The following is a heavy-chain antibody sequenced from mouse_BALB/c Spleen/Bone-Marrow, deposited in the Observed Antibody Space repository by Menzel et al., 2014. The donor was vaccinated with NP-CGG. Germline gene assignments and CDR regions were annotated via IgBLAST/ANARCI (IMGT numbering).Heavy chain of an antibody. J-gene: IGHJ4*01. Sequence: VKLQQSGADLARPGASVKLSCKASGYTFTSYWMQWVKQRPGQGLEWIGAIYPGDGDTRYTQKFKGKATLTADKSSSTAYLQLSSLASEDSAVYYCARRGNSLMDYWGQGTSVTVSS. V-gene: IGHV1-87*01. CDR2: IYPGDGDT. D-gene: IGHD2-1*01. CDR1: GYTFTSYW. CDR3: ARRGNSLMDY.